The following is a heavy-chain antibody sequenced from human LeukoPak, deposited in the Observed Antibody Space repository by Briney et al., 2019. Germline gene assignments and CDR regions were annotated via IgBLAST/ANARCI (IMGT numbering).Heavy chain of an antibody. CDR3: ARGDIVVVPAAIYYYYYYMDV. CDR1: GYTFTSYD. V-gene: IGHV1-8*03. J-gene: IGHJ6*03. D-gene: IGHD2-2*01. CDR2: MNPNSGNT. Sequence: GASVEVSCKASGYTFTSYDINWVRQATGQRLEWMGWMNPNSGNTGYAQKFQGRVTITRNTSISTAYMELSSLRSEDTAVYYCARGDIVVVPAAIYYYYYYMDVWGKGTTVTVSS.